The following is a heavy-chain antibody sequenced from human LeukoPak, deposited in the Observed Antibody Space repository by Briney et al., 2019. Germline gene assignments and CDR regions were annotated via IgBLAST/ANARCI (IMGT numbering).Heavy chain of an antibody. Sequence: SETLSLTCTVSGGSISSSSYYWGWIRQPPGKGLEWIGSIYYSGSTYYNPSLKSRVTISVDTSKNQFSLKLSSVTAADTAVYYCARVEYGTADYWGQGTLVTVSS. J-gene: IGHJ4*02. V-gene: IGHV4-39*07. CDR1: GGSISSSSYY. CDR2: IYYSGST. D-gene: IGHD3-10*01. CDR3: ARVEYGTADY.